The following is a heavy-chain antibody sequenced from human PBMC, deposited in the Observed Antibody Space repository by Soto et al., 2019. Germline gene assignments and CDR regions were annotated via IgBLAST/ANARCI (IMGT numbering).Heavy chain of an antibody. CDR2: MNPNSGNT. CDR1: GYTFTGYD. J-gene: IGHJ3*02. CDR3: ARGRYGDDDAFDI. D-gene: IGHD4-17*01. Sequence: ASVKVSCKASGYTFTGYDINWVRQATGQGLEWMGWMNPNSGNTGYAQKFQGRVTMTRNISISTAYMELSSLRSEDTAVYYCARGRYGDDDAFDIWGQGTMVTVSS. V-gene: IGHV1-8*01.